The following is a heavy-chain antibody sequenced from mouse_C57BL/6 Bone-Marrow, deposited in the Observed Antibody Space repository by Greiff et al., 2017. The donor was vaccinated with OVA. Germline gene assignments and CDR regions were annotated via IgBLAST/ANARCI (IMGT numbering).Heavy chain of an antibody. CDR1: GYTFTSYW. Sequence: QVQLQQPGAELVKPGASVKLSCKASGYTFTSYWMQWVKQRPGQGLEWIGEIDPSDSYTNYNQKFKGKATLTVDTSSNTAYMQLSSLTSEDSAVYYCARSGPFAYWGQGTLVTVSA. CDR2: IDPSDSYT. J-gene: IGHJ3*01. CDR3: ARSGPFAY. V-gene: IGHV1-50*01. D-gene: IGHD3-1*01.